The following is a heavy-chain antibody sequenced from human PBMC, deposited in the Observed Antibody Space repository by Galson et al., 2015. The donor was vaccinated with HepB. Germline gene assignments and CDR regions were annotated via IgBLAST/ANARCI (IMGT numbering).Heavy chain of an antibody. Sequence: SLRLSSAASGFTVSNHGMHWVRQTAGKGLEWLAVIAYDGSYEQYADSVKGRFTISRDTSKNTVHLQMYSLRAEDTGVYYCVREQGYGGYRTSDYWGQGTPVTVSS. V-gene: IGHV3-33*01. CDR1: GFTVSNHG. D-gene: IGHD4-17*01. CDR2: IAYDGSYE. CDR3: VREQGYGGYRTSDY. J-gene: IGHJ4*02.